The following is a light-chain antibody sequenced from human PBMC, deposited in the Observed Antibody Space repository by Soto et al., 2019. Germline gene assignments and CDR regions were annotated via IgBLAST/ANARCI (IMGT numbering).Light chain of an antibody. Sequence: DILMTQSPSTLYLSPGVRATLSCWASQSVSSNLAWYQQKPGQAPRLLIQRASTRATGIPARFSGSGSGTEFTLTISSLQSEDFAVYFCQQYNNWPGTFGQGTKVDIK. CDR3: QQYNNWPGT. CDR2: RAS. V-gene: IGKV3-15*01. CDR1: QSVSSN. J-gene: IGKJ1*01.